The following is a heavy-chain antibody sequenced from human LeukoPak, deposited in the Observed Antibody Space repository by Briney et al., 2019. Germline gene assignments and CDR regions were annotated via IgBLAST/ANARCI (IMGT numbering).Heavy chain of an antibody. D-gene: IGHD3-10*01. V-gene: IGHV3-23*01. CDR2: ITDSGGNT. J-gene: IGHJ4*02. CDR1: GFSFRNYA. Sequence: GGSLRLSCEASGFSFRNYAMSWVRQAPGKGLEWVSAITDSGGNTYHADSVKGRFTISRDNSKNTLFLQMNSLRVEDTAVYYCARCGSDQLTSRYWGQGTLVTVSS. CDR3: ARCGSDQLTSRY.